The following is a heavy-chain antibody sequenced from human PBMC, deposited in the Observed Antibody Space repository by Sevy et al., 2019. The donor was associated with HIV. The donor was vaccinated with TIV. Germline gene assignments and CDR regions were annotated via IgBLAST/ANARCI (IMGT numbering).Heavy chain of an antibody. D-gene: IGHD2-2*01. V-gene: IGHV1-18*01. CDR3: ARYLGYCSSTSCYNWFDP. Sequence: ASVKVSCKASGYTFTSYGISWVRQAPGQGLEWMGWISAYNGNTNYAQKLQGRVTMTTDTSTSTAYMELRSLGSDDTAEYYCARYLGYCSSTSCYNWFDPWGQGTLVTVSS. CDR1: GYTFTSYG. CDR2: ISAYNGNT. J-gene: IGHJ5*02.